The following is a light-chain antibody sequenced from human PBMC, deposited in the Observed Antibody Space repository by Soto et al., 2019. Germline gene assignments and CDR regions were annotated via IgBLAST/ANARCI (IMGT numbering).Light chain of an antibody. CDR2: DVS. CDR1: QNIVSF. J-gene: IGKJ2*01. V-gene: IGKV1-39*01. CDR3: QQTLTFPYT. Sequence: DTQMTQSPSSLSASVGDRVTITCRASQNIVSFLSWYQQKPGRAPNLLIYDVSTLQSGVPSRFSGGGSGTDFTLTISSLQPEDFATYYCQQTLTFPYTFGQGTKLEIK.